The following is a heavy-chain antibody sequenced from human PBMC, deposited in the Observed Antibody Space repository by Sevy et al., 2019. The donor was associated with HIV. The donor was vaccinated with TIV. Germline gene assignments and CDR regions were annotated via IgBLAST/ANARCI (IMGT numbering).Heavy chain of an antibody. Sequence: GGSRRLSFAAPGFTFRDSAMFWVRQASGRGLGGVGRIRTKPNNYGTALVGWVKDRFSISRDDSKKTTYLQMNSLKAEDTAVYFCTCGYGRFDFWGQGALVTVSS. J-gene: IGHJ4*02. CDR1: GFTFRDSA. D-gene: IGHD4-17*01. CDR2: IRTKPNNYGT. CDR3: TCGYGRFDF. V-gene: IGHV3-73*01.